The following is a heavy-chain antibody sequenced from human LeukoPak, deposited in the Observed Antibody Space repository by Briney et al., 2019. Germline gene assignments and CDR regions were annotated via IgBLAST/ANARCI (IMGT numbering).Heavy chain of an antibody. V-gene: IGHV4-59*01. CDR1: GGSISSYY. CDR3: ARDFRGP. J-gene: IGHJ5*02. CDR2: IYYSGST. D-gene: IGHD3-16*01. Sequence: SETLSLTCTVSGGSISSYYWSWIRQPPGKGLEWIGYIYYSGSTNYNPSLKSRVTISVDTSKNQFSLKLSSVTAADTAVYYCARDFRGPWGQGTLVTVSS.